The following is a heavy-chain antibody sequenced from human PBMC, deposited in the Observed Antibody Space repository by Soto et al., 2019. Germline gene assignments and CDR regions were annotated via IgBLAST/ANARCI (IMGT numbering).Heavy chain of an antibody. CDR1: GYAFPSSG. V-gene: IGHV1-18*04. D-gene: IGHD3-10*01. J-gene: IGHJ4*02. Sequence: QVQLVQSGPEVKKPGASVRVSCMTSGYAFPSSGVNWVRQVPGQGLEWMGWIAPHSGRTTYLPKFQGRVTITADPSTNTAYMELTSLSSDDTGIYFCARAATGSYHSAYWGQGTVVTVSA. CDR3: ARAATGSYHSAY. CDR2: IAPHSGRT.